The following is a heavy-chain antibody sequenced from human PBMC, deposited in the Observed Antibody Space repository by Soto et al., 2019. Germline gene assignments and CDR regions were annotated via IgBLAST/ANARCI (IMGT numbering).Heavy chain of an antibody. D-gene: IGHD2-15*01. J-gene: IGHJ3*01. CDR2: ISWNSGST. CDR1: GFIFDDFA. Sequence: DVQLVESGGGLVQPGRSLRLSCAASGFIFDDFAMHWVRQAPGKGLEWVSGISWNSGSTDYAASVKGRFIISRDNARNSLYLQMDSLRPEDAAVYYCARELRSPFCTSGTCHEIRGRDAFDVWGQGTVVTVSS. CDR3: ARELRSPFCTSGTCHEIRGRDAFDV. V-gene: IGHV3-9*01.